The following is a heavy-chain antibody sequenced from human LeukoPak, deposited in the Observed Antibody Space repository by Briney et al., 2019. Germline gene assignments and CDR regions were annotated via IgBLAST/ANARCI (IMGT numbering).Heavy chain of an antibody. V-gene: IGHV3-21*01. CDR1: GFTFTTYR. Sequence: GGSLRLSCAASGFTFTTYRMEWVRQAPGKGLEWVSSISSSSSYTYYADSVKGRFTISRDNAKNSLYLQMNGLRAEDTAVYYCARREGFYDIDGYFEGDGFDIWGQGTMVTVSS. CDR3: ARREGFYDIDGYFEGDGFDI. J-gene: IGHJ3*02. CDR2: ISSSSSYT. D-gene: IGHD3-22*01.